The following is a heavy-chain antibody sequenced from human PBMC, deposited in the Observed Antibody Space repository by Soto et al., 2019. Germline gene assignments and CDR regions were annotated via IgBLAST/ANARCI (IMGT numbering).Heavy chain of an antibody. Sequence: EVQLVESGGGLVQPGGSLRLSCAASRFTFGSNWMSWVRQAPGKGLEWVANIKRDGSEKYYVDSVKGRFTISRDNAKNTLYLQMNSLRADDTAVYSCASLEWESTGYADYWGQGTLVTVSS. CDR3: ASLEWESTGYADY. D-gene: IGHD3-3*01. J-gene: IGHJ4*02. V-gene: IGHV3-7*03. CDR1: RFTFGSNW. CDR2: IKRDGSEK.